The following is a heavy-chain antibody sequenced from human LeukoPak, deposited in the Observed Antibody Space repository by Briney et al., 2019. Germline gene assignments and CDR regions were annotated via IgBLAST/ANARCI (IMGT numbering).Heavy chain of an antibody. D-gene: IGHD3-9*01. CDR3: ARGVKDYDILTGYYRAYMDV. V-gene: IGHV1-2*02. J-gene: IGHJ6*03. CDR1: GYTFTGYY. CDR2: INPNSGGT. Sequence: ASVKVSCKASGYTFTGYYMHWVRQAPGQGLEWMGWINPNSGGTNYAQKFQGRVTITRNTSISTAYMELNSLRSEDTAVYYCARGVKDYDILTGYYRAYMDVWGKGTTVTVSS.